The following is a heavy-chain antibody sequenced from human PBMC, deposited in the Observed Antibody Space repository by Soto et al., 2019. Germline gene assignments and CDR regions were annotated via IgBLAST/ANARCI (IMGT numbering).Heavy chain of an antibody. D-gene: IGHD3-3*01. CDR1: GFTFSSYA. CDR3: AKTVFGFFGAFDL. V-gene: IGHV3-23*01. CDR2: ISARGDST. J-gene: IGHJ3*01. Sequence: PGGSLRLSCAASGFTFSSYAMGWVRQTPGKGLEWVSAISARGDSTHNADSVKGRFTISRDNSKNTLYLQMNSLRAEDTAIYYCAKTVFGFFGAFDLWGQGTMVTVSS.